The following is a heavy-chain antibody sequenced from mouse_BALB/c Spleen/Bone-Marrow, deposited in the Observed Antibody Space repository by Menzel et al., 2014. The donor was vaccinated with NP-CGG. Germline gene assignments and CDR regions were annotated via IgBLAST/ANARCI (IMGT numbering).Heavy chain of an antibody. CDR2: ISYSGST. CDR1: GYSFTSDYA. Sequence: EVKLVESGPGWVKPSRSLSLPCTATGYSFTSDYAWNWFRPFPETKLEWMANISYSGSTSYNPSLKSRISVTRDTSKNQFFLQLNSVTTEDTATYYCAGTWYFDVWGAGTTVTVSS. V-gene: IGHV3-2*02. J-gene: IGHJ1*01. CDR3: AGTWYFDV. D-gene: IGHD4-1*01.